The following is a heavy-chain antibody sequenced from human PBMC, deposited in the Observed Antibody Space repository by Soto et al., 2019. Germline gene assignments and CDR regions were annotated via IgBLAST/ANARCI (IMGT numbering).Heavy chain of an antibody. CDR2: INAGNGNT. J-gene: IGHJ6*02. V-gene: IGHV1-3*01. CDR3: ARVRGYYGMDV. CDR1: GYTFTSYA. Sequence: SGYTFTSYAMHWVRQAPGQRLEWMGWINAGNGNTKYSQKFQGRVTITRDTSASTAYMELSSLRSEDTAVYYCARVRGYYGMDVWGQGTTVTVSS.